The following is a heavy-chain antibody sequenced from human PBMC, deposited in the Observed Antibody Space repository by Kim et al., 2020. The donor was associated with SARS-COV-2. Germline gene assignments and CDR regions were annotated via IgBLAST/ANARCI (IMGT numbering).Heavy chain of an antibody. V-gene: IGHV3-33*01. CDR3: ARDLDIVVANLDY. CDR1: GFTFRYYG. D-gene: IGHD2-2*03. Sequence: GGSLRLSCAASGFTFRYYGMHWVRQAPGKGLEWVAVIWYDGSKKYYADSVKGRFTISRDNSKNTLYLQMNSLRAEDTAVYYCARDLDIVVANLDYWGQGT. J-gene: IGHJ4*02. CDR2: IWYDGSKK.